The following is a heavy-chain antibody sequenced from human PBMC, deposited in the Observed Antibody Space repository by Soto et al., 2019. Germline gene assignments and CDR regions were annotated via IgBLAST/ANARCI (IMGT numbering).Heavy chain of an antibody. CDR3: ARCASVEEYQLLYYYYGMDV. V-gene: IGHV1-18*01. D-gene: IGHD2-2*01. CDR2: ISAYNGNT. CDR1: GYTFTSYG. Sequence: ASVKVSCKASGYTFTSYGISWVRQAPGQGLEWMGWISAYNGNTNYAQKLQGRVTMTADTSTSTAYMELRSLRSDDTAVYYCARCASVEEYQLLYYYYGMDVWGQGTTVTVSS. J-gene: IGHJ6*02.